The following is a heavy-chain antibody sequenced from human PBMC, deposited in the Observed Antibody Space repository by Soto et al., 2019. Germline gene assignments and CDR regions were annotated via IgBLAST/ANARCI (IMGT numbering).Heavy chain of an antibody. CDR3: ARGGRHSDYYYYYGMDV. CDR1: GYTFTIYY. J-gene: IGHJ6*02. V-gene: IGHV1-46*01. Sequence: ASVKASCKAFGYTFTIYYIHWVRQAPGQGLEWVGVINTSGGSPTYAQKFQDRVTMTRDTSTSTVYMELSSLRSEDTAVYYCARGGRHSDYYYYYGMDVWGQGTTVTVSS. CDR2: INTSGGSP. D-gene: IGHD6-25*01.